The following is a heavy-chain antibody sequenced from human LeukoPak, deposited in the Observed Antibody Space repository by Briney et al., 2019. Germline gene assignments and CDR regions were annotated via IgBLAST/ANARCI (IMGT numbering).Heavy chain of an antibody. D-gene: IGHD3-22*01. CDR2: ISSSSSTI. CDR3: ARGAYYYDSSGRDAFDI. V-gene: IGHV3-48*01. CDR1: GFTVSSNS. Sequence: GGSLRLSCTVSGFTVSSNSMSWVRQAPGKGLEWVSYISSSSSTIYYADSVKGRFTISRDNAKNSLYLQMNSLRAEDTAVYYCARGAYYYDSSGRDAFDIWGQGTMVTVSS. J-gene: IGHJ3*02.